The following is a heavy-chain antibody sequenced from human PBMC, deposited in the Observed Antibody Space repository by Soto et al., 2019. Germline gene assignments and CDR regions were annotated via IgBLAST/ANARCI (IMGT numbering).Heavy chain of an antibody. V-gene: IGHV4-30-4*01. CDR1: GASVSGGSYY. CDR2: IPSRGRP. CDR3: ARDTYSGYDFGL. Sequence: QVPLRESGPGLVKPSQTLSLTGSVSGASVSGGSYYWSWVRQPPGKVLEWIGYIPSRGRPFYNPSLTSRGTISADTSKNQLSLQLTSVTAADTAVDYSARDTYSGYDFGLWGKGTLVNVS. D-gene: IGHD5-12*01. J-gene: IGHJ4*02.